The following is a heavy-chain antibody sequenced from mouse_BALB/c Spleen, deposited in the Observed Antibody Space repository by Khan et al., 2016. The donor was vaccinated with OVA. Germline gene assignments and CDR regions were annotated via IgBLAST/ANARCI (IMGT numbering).Heavy chain of an antibody. J-gene: IGHJ3*01. V-gene: IGHV2-9*02. D-gene: IGHD2-4*01. CDR2: IWTGGIT. CDR1: GFSLSNYG. CDR3: ARSYDYDVGGFAY. Sequence: VQLLETGPGLVAPSQSLSITCTVSGFSLSNYGVHWVRQPPGKGLEWLGEIWTGGITNYNSALMSRLSISKDNSKSQVFLKMNRLQTDDTAIYYCARSYDYDVGGFAYWGQGTLVTVSA.